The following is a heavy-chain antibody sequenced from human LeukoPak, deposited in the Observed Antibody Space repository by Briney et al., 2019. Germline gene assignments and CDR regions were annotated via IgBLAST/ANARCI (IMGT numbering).Heavy chain of an antibody. CDR3: ARDQGGVVTAINY. CDR1: GYTLTELS. CDR2: INPNSGGT. V-gene: IGHV1-2*02. Sequence: GASVTVSCKVSGYTLTELSMHWVRQAPGKGLEWMGWINPNSGGTNYAQKFQGRVTMTRDTSISTAYMELSRLRSDDTAVYYCARDQGGVVTAINYWGQGTLVTVSS. D-gene: IGHD2-21*02. J-gene: IGHJ4*02.